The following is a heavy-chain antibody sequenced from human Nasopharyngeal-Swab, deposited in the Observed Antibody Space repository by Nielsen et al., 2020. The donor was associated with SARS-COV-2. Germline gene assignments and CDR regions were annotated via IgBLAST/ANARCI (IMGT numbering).Heavy chain of an antibody. CDR2: IYYSGST. D-gene: IGHD3-10*01. CDR3: ARDRPMVRGVASGGAHYYYYYMDV. J-gene: IGHJ6*03. CDR1: GCSISSYY. V-gene: IGHV4-59*01. Sequence: SDTLSLTCTVSGCSISSYYWIWIRQPPGKGLEWIGYIYYSGSTNYNPSLKSRVTISVDTSKNQFSLKLSSVTAADTAVYYCARDRPMVRGVASGGAHYYYYYMDVWGKGTTVTVSS.